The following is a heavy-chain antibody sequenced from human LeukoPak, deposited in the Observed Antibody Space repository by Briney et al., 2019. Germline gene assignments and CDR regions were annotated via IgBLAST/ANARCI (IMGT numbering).Heavy chain of an antibody. V-gene: IGHV3-23*01. CDR1: GFTFSSYA. CDR3: ARWLSRYSSSRGAFDI. D-gene: IGHD6-6*01. J-gene: IGHJ3*02. Sequence: GGSLRLSCAASGFTFSSYAMSWVRQAPRKGLEWVSDISGSGGSTYYADSVKGRFTISRDNAKNSLYLQMNSLRAEDTAVYYCARWLSRYSSSRGAFDIWGQGTMVTVSS. CDR2: ISGSGGST.